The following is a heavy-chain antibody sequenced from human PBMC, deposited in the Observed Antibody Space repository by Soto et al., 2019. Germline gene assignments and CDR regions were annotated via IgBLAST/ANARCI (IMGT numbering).Heavy chain of an antibody. V-gene: IGHV3-21*01. CDR2: ISSSSSYI. CDR1: GFTFSSYS. D-gene: IGHD5-18*01. J-gene: IGHJ6*02. Sequence: GGSLRLSCAASGFTFSSYSMNWVRQAPGKGLEWVSSISSSSSYIYYADSVKGRFTISRDNAKNSLYLQMNSLRAEDTAVYYCARDGERGYSYGYYGMDVWGQGTTDTVSS. CDR3: ARDGERGYSYGYYGMDV.